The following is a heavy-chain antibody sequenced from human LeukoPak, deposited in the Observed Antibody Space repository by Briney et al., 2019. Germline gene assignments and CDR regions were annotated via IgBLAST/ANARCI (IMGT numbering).Heavy chain of an antibody. V-gene: IGHV4-38-2*01. CDR2: IYHSGST. D-gene: IGHD4-23*01. CDR1: GYSISSGYY. Sequence: PSETLSFTCAVSGYSISSGYYWGWIRQPPGKGLEWIGSIYHSGSTYYNPSLKSRVTISVDTSKNQFSLKLSSVTAADTAVYYCASATFDYGGNHDYWGQGTLVTVSS. CDR3: ASATFDYGGNHDY. J-gene: IGHJ4*02.